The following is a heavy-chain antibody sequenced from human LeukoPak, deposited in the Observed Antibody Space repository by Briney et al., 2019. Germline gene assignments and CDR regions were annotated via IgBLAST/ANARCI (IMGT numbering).Heavy chain of an antibody. CDR3: ARALVTTDYYYGMDV. CDR1: GGSISSYY. CDR2: IYTSGST. D-gene: IGHD4-17*01. V-gene: IGHV4-4*07. J-gene: IGHJ6*02. Sequence: PSETLSLTCTVSGGSISSYYWSWIRQPAGKGLEWIGRIYTSGSTDYNPSLKGRVTMSVDTSKNQFSLKLSSVTAADTAVYYCARALVTTDYYYGMDVWGQGTMVTVSS.